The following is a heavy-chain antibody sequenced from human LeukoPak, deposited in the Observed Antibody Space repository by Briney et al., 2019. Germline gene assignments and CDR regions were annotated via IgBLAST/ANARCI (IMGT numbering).Heavy chain of an antibody. J-gene: IGHJ3*02. CDR3: GLWAVNAAFDI. CDR1: GFTFDDYA. Sequence: GGSLRLSCAASGFTFDDYAMHWVRQAPGKGLEGVSIIHSDGNIFYADSVKGRFATSRDTSNNRLYLQMNSLRADDTAVYYCGLWAVNAAFDIWGQGTMVTVSS. V-gene: IGHV3-53*01. D-gene: IGHD7-27*01. CDR2: IHSDGNI.